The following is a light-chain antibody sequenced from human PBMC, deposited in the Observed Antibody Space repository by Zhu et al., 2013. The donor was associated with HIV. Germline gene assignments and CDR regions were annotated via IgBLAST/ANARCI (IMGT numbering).Light chain of an antibody. CDR1: QGISSY. Sequence: LTQSPSFLSASVGDRVTITCRASQGISSYLAWYQHKPGQAPRLLIYGASSRATGIPDRFTGSGSQTDFTLTINRLEPEDSAVYYCQQYATSPLFGQGTKLQIK. CDR3: QQYATSPL. V-gene: IGKV3-20*01. J-gene: IGKJ2*01. CDR2: GAS.